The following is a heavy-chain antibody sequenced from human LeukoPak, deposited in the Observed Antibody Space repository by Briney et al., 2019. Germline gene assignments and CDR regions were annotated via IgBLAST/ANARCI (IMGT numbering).Heavy chain of an antibody. Sequence: ASVKVSCKASGYTFTSYGISWVRQAPGQGLEWMGRIIPILGIANYAQKFQGRVTITADKSTSTAYMELSSLRSEDTAVYYCASSDGYCSGGSCYLSTYFDYWGQGTLVTVSS. D-gene: IGHD2-15*01. J-gene: IGHJ4*02. CDR3: ASSDGYCSGGSCYLSTYFDY. CDR1: GYTFTSYG. V-gene: IGHV1-69*04. CDR2: IIPILGIA.